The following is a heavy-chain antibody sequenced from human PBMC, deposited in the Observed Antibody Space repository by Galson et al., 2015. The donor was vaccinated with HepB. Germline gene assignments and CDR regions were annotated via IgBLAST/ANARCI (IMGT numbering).Heavy chain of an antibody. D-gene: IGHD2-15*01. Sequence: SVKVSCKAVGYTFETYGISWVRQVPGQGLDWMGWIRDSNGNTTYAQKFQDRVTMTADSGTRTAYMEVTSLRSEDTAVYYCARDDLLVAANPDFWGQGAVVTVSS. CDR3: ARDDLLVAANPDF. CDR2: IRDSNGNT. CDR1: GYTFETYG. V-gene: IGHV1-18*01. J-gene: IGHJ4*02.